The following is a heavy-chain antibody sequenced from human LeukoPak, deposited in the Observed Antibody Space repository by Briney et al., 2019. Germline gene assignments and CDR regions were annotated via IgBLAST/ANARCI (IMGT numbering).Heavy chain of an antibody. CDR1: GGSISSGNYY. J-gene: IGHJ4*02. Sequence: SETLSLTCTVSGGSISSGNYYWSWIRQPAGKGLEWIGRIYTRGSTKYTPSLKSRVTMSVDTSKTQFSLKMSSVTAADTARYYCARERRLRPHFDSWGQGTLVTVYS. CDR3: ARERRLRPHFDS. D-gene: IGHD2-21*02. V-gene: IGHV4-61*02. CDR2: IYTRGST.